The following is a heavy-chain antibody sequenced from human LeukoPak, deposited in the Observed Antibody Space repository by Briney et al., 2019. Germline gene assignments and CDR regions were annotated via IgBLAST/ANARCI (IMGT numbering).Heavy chain of an antibody. V-gene: IGHV3-21*01. CDR1: GFTFSSYS. Sequence: GGSLRLSCAASGFTFSSYSMNWVRQAPGKGLEWVSCTSSSSSYIYYADSVKGRFTISRDNAKNSLYLQMNSLRAEDTAVYYCARGQQVSLSWLDPWGQGTLVTVSS. J-gene: IGHJ5*02. D-gene: IGHD6-13*01. CDR2: TSSSSSYI. CDR3: ARGQQVSLSWLDP.